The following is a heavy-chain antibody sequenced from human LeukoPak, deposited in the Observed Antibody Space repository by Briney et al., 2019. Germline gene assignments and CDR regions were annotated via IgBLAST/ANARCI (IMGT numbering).Heavy chain of an antibody. CDR1: GFTFDDYG. Sequence: PGGSLRLSCAASGFTFDDYGMNWVRQAPGKGLEWVSSISSSSSYIYYADSVKGRFTISRDNAKNSLYLQMNSLRSDDTAVYYCARDLGPPAAMDVWGKGTTVTVSS. J-gene: IGHJ6*03. CDR3: ARDLGPPAAMDV. V-gene: IGHV3-21*04. D-gene: IGHD1-26*01. CDR2: ISSSSSYI.